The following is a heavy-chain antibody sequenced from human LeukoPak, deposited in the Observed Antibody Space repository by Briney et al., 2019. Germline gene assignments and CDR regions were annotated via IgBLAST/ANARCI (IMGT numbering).Heavy chain of an antibody. V-gene: IGHV4-31*03. CDR2: IYYSGST. CDR1: GGSISSGGYY. Sequence: SQTLSLTCTVSGGSISSGGYYCSWIRQHPGRGLEWIGYIYYSGSTYYNPSLKSRVTISVDTSKNQFSLELSSVTAPDPAVFFWGSGPRNWFDPWGQGTLVTVSS. CDR3: GSGPRNWFDP. J-gene: IGHJ5*02.